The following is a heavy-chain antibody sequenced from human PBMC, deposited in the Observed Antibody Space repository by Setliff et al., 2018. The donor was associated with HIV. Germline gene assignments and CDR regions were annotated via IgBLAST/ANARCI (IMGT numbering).Heavy chain of an antibody. CDR2: IKTSSDGGKT. J-gene: IGHJ6*02. V-gene: IGHV3-15*01. D-gene: IGHD2-21*01. CDR3: ATDNGPSYSMDI. Sequence: GGSLRLPCVASGFTFNNAWMNWVRQAPGKGLEWLGLIKTSSDGGKTDYASPVKGRFTISRDDSKNTLYLKMNSLKTDDTGVYFCATDNGPSYSMDIWDQGTTVTVSS. CDR1: GFTFNNAW.